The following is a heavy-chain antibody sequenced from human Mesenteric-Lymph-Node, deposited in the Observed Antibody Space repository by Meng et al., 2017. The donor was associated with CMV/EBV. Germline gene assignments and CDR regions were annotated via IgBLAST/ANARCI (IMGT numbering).Heavy chain of an antibody. Sequence: GESLKISCAASGLTFSNYGMHWVRQAPGKGLEWVAVIWYDGSNQNYADSVKGRFTISRDNSRNTLFLQMNSLRDEDTAIYYCGNQGYRRGTSCYPSNDGIDVWGQGTMVTVSS. CDR1: GLTFSNYG. D-gene: IGHD2-2*01. CDR3: GNQGYRRGTSCYPSNDGIDV. CDR2: IWYDGSNQ. J-gene: IGHJ3*01. V-gene: IGHV3-33*06.